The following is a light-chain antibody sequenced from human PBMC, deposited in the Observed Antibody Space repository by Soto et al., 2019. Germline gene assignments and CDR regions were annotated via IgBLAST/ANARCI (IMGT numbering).Light chain of an antibody. CDR2: DAS. CDR1: QSVSSY. CDR3: QQRSNWPKLT. J-gene: IGKJ4*01. V-gene: IGKV3-11*01. Sequence: EIVLTQSPATLSLSPGERATLSCRASQSVSSYLAGYQQKPGQAPRLLIYDASNRATGIPARFSGSGSGTDFTLTISSLEPEDFAVYYCQQRSNWPKLTFGGGTQVEIK.